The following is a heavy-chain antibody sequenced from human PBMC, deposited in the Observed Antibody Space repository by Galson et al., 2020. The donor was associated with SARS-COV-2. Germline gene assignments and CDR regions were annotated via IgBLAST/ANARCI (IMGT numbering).Heavy chain of an antibody. CDR3: AKEWAYCSSTSCDTGYYYYGMDV. CDR2: ISYDGSNK. Sequence: TGGSLRLSCAASGFTFSSYGMHWVRQAPGKGLEWVAVISYDGSNKYYADSVKGRFTISRDNSKNTLYLQMNSLRAEDTAVYYCAKEWAYCSSTSCDTGYYYYGMDVWGRGTTVTVSS. D-gene: IGHD2-2*02. V-gene: IGHV3-30*18. CDR1: GFTFSSYG. J-gene: IGHJ6*02.